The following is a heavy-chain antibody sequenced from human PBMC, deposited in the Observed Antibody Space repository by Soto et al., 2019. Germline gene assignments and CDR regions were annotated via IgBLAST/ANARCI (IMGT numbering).Heavy chain of an antibody. CDR1: GGSFSGYY. J-gene: IGHJ4*02. D-gene: IGHD6-19*01. Sequence: SETLSLTCAVYGGSFSGYYWSWIRQPPGKGLEWIGEINHSGSTNYNPSLKSRVTISVDTSKNQFSLKLSSVTAADTAVYYCARDKNIAMAEALDYWGQGTLVTVSS. V-gene: IGHV4-34*01. CDR2: INHSGST. CDR3: ARDKNIAMAEALDY.